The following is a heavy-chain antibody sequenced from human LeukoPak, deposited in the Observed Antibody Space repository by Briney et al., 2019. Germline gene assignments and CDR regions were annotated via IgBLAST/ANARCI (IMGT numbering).Heavy chain of an antibody. D-gene: IGHD5-12*01. CDR1: GFTFSGSA. CDR3: IVRRSLPSDYEAFDI. J-gene: IGHJ3*02. Sequence: GGSLRLSCAASGFTFSGSAMHWVRQASGKGLEWVGRIRSKANSYATAYAASVKGMFTISRDDSKNTAYLQMNSLKTEDTAVYYCIVRRSLPSDYEAFDIWGQGTMVTVSS. V-gene: IGHV3-73*01. CDR2: IRSKANSYAT.